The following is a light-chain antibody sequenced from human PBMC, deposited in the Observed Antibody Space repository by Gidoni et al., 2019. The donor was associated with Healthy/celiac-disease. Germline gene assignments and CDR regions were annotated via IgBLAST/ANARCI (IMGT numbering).Light chain of an antibody. Sequence: EIVMTQSPATLSVSPGERATLPCRASQSVSSNLAWYQQKPGQAPRLLIYGASTRATGIPARFSGSGSGTEFTLTISSLQSEDFAVYYCQQYKNWISFGQGTRLEIK. J-gene: IGKJ5*01. CDR1: QSVSSN. CDR3: QQYKNWIS. CDR2: GAS. V-gene: IGKV3-15*01.